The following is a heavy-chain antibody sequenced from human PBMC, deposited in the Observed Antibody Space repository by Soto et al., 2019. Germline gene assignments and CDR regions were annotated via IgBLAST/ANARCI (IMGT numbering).Heavy chain of an antibody. D-gene: IGHD1-26*01. J-gene: IGHJ4*02. CDR2: INPSNEIT. Sequence: ASVKVSCKTSGYTFSAYYVHWARRAPGRGFQWLGWINPSNEITTFSEFFQGRITMTRDTSTNAVHMELDRSTSDDTAAYYCMRGGWGDSPIDCWGQGTQVTVSS. V-gene: IGHV1-2*02. CDR3: MRGGWGDSPIDC. CDR1: GYTFSAYY.